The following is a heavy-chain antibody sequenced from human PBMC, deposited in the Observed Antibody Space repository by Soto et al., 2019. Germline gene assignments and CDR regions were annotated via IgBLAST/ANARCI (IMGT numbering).Heavy chain of an antibody. V-gene: IGHV1-8*01. Sequence: QAQLVQSGAEVKKPGASVKVSCKASGYTFTGYDINWVRQATGQGLERMGWMNPNSGNTGYAQNFQGRVTMTRDNSITTAYMELTSLRDDDSAVYYCAGEKVGTTGIDFWGQGTLVTVSS. CDR3: AGEKVGTTGIDF. CDR2: MNPNSGNT. J-gene: IGHJ4*02. CDR1: GYTFTGYD. D-gene: IGHD1-26*01.